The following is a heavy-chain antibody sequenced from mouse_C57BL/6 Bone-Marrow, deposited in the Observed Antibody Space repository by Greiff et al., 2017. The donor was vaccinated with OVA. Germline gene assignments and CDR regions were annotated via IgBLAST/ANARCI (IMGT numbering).Heavy chain of an antibody. V-gene: IGHV1-55*01. Sequence: QVQLQQSGAELVKPGASVKMSCKASGYTFTSYWITWVKQRPGQGLEWIGDIYPGSGSTNYNEKFKSKATLTVDTSSSTAYMQLSSLTSEDSAVYYCARNYYGSWYWYFDVWGTGTTVTVSS. CDR1: GYTFTSYW. J-gene: IGHJ1*03. CDR3: ARNYYGSWYWYFDV. CDR2: IYPGSGST. D-gene: IGHD1-1*01.